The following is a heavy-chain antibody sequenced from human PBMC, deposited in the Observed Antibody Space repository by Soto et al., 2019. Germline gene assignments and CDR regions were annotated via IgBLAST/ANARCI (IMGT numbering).Heavy chain of an antibody. D-gene: IGHD2-15*01. J-gene: IGHJ2*01. CDR3: AAGLVAMATKDYWYFDL. CDR1: GGTFSSYA. V-gene: IGHV1-69*01. CDR2: IIPIFGTA. Sequence: QVQLVQSGAEVKKPGSSVKVSCKASGGTFSSYAISWVRQAPGQGLEWMGGIIPIFGTANYAQKFQGRVTITADESTSTAYMELSSLRSEDTAVYYCAAGLVAMATKDYWYFDLWGRGTMVTVSS.